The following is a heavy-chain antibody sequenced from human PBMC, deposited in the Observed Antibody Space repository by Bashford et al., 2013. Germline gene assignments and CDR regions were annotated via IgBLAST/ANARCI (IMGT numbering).Heavy chain of an antibody. Sequence: SVKVSCKASGYTFTGYYMHWVRQAPGQGLEWMGWINPNSGGTNYAQKFQGRVTMTRDTSISTAYMELSRLRSDDTAVYYCASPGGYYDSSGYPNPVYYYYYYGMDVWGQGTTVTVSS. D-gene: IGHD3-22*01. V-gene: IGHV1-2*02. J-gene: IGHJ6*02. CDR2: INPNSGGT. CDR1: GYTFTGYY. CDR3: ASPGGYYDSSGYPNPVYYYYYYGMDV.